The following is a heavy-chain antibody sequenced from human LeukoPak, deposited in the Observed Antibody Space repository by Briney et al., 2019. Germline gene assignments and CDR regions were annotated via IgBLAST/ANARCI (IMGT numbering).Heavy chain of an antibody. V-gene: IGHV1-46*01. CDR3: ARGHIAVAAHDDAFDI. Sequence: GASVKVSFKASGYSFTSYYMHWVRQAPGQGLEWMGFINPSGSSAAYAQKFQGRLTMTRDMFTSTDYMELTSLTSDDTAVYYCARGHIAVAAHDDAFDIWGQGTMVTVSS. J-gene: IGHJ3*02. CDR1: GYSFTSYY. D-gene: IGHD6-19*01. CDR2: INPSGSSA.